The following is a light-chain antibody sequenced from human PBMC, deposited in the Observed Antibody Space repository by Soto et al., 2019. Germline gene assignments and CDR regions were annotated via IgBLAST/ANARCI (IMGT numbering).Light chain of an antibody. J-gene: IGKJ1*01. V-gene: IGKV1-5*03. Sequence: DIQMTQSPSALSASVGDRATITCRASQTISSWLAWYQQKPGKAPKLLIYKASTLKSGVPSRFSGSGSGTEFTLTISSLLPDDFATYYCQHYNSYSEAFGQGTKVDI. CDR3: QHYNSYSEA. CDR2: KAS. CDR1: QTISSW.